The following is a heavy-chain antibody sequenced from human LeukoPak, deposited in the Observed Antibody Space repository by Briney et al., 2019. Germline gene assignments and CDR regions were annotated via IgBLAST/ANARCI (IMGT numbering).Heavy chain of an antibody. CDR3: ARAYFDWLLLDY. Sequence: PGGSLRLSCAASGFTFSSYAMSWVRQAPGKGLEWVSAISGSGGSTYYADSVKGRFTISRDNSKNTLYLQMNSLSAEDTAVYYCARAYFDWLLLDYWGQGTLVTVSS. V-gene: IGHV3-23*01. CDR2: ISGSGGST. D-gene: IGHD3-9*01. CDR1: GFTFSSYA. J-gene: IGHJ4*02.